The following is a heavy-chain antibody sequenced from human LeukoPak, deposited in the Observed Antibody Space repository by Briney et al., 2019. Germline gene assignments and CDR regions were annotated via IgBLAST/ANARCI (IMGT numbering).Heavy chain of an antibody. Sequence: HGASVKVSCKASGYTFTGYYMHWVRQAPGQGLEWMGWINTNTGNPTYAQGFTGRFVFSLDTSVSTAYLQISSLKAEDTAVYYCARVQGGLAVAKAFGYWGQGTLVTVSS. CDR3: ARVQGGLAVAKAFGY. CDR1: GYTFTGYY. CDR2: INTNTGNP. J-gene: IGHJ4*02. D-gene: IGHD6-19*01. V-gene: IGHV7-4-1*02.